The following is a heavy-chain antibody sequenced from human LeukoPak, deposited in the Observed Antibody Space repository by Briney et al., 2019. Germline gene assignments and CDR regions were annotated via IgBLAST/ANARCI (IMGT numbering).Heavy chain of an antibody. CDR2: IWYDGSNK. V-gene: IGHV3-33*01. J-gene: IGHJ5*02. CDR3: ARAVTRPYNWFDP. D-gene: IGHD4-17*01. CDR1: GFTFSSYG. Sequence: GGSLRLSCAASGFTFSSYGMHWVRQAPGKGLEWVAVIWYDGSNKYYAESVKGRFTISRDNSKNTLYLQMNSLRAEDTAVYYCARAVTRPYNWFDPWGQGTLVTVSS.